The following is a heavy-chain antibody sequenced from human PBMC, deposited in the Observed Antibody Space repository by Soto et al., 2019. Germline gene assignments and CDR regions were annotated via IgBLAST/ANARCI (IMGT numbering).Heavy chain of an antibody. D-gene: IGHD5-12*01. CDR1: GFSFSNAW. CDR2: IKRKADGETT. J-gene: IGHJ4*02. V-gene: IGHV3-15*07. CDR3: TTGVAGYNPFDY. Sequence: EVQLVESGGSLVKPGGSLRLSCAASGFSFSNAWMIWVRQAPGKGLEWVGLIKRKADGETTDYATPVKGRFTISRDDSKNTVYLQMNSLKTEDTAVYYCTTGVAGYNPFDYWGQGTLVTVSS.